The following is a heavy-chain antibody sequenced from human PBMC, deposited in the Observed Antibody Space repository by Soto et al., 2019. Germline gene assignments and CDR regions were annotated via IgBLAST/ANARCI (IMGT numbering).Heavy chain of an antibody. CDR2: IAAAGDT. Sequence: EVQLVESGGGLVQPGGSLRLSCAASGSSFSTYDMHWVRQAPGKGLEWVSAIAAAGDTYYAGSVKGRFTISRENAKNSLYLQMNSLGAGDTAVYYCAREVTDPFHWYFDLWGRGTLVTVSS. D-gene: IGHD2-21*02. CDR1: GSSFSTYD. V-gene: IGHV3-13*01. J-gene: IGHJ2*01. CDR3: AREVTDPFHWYFDL.